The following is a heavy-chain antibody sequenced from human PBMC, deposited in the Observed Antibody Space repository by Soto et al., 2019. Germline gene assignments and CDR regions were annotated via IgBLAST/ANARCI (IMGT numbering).Heavy chain of an antibody. J-gene: IGHJ4*02. V-gene: IGHV4-39*01. D-gene: IGHD5-12*01. CDR2: IYYSGST. CDR1: GGSISSSSYY. Sequence: QLQLQESGPGLVKPSETLSLTCTVSGGSISSSSYYWGWIRQPPGKGLEWIGSIYYSGSTYYNPSLKSRVPISLDTSQHPSPLKLSSVTAADSAVYYCARTTFRGYSGYPHSRDYWGQGTLVTVSS. CDR3: ARTTFRGYSGYPHSRDY.